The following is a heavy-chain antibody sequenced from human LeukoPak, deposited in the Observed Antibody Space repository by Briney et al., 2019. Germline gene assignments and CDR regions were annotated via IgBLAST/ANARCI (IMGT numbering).Heavy chain of an antibody. CDR3: AKGTNYYDNTFMDV. CDR2: ISWNSGSI. J-gene: IGHJ6*02. D-gene: IGHD3-22*01. Sequence: PGRSLRLSCAASGFTFDDYAMHWVRQAPGKGLEWVSGISWNSGSIGYADSVKGRFTISRDNAKNSLYLQMNSLRAEDTALYYCAKGTNYYDNTFMDVWGQGTTVTVSS. CDR1: GFTFDDYA. V-gene: IGHV3-9*01.